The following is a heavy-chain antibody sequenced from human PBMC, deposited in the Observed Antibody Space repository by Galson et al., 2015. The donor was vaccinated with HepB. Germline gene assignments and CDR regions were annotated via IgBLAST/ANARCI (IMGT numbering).Heavy chain of an antibody. Sequence: SLRLSCAASGFTFSSYWMSWVRQAPGKGLEWVANIKQDGSEKYYVDSVKGRFTISRDNAKNSLYLQMNSLRAEDTAVYYCARYGLERFLEYYYYGMDVWGQGTTVTVSS. J-gene: IGHJ6*02. CDR3: ARYGLERFLEYYYYGMDV. CDR2: IKQDGSEK. CDR1: GFTFSSYW. D-gene: IGHD3-3*01. V-gene: IGHV3-7*03.